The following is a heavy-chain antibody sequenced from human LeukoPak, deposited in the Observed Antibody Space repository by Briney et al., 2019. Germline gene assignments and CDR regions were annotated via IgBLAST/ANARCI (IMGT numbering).Heavy chain of an antibody. V-gene: IGHV4-39*07. Sequence: SETLSLTCTVSGGSISSSSYYWGWIRQPPGKGLEWIGSIYYSGSTYYNPSLKSRVTISVDTSKNQFSLKLSSVTAADTAVYYCATELGKGLRGAFDYWGQGTLVTVSS. CDR1: GGSISSSSYY. J-gene: IGHJ4*02. CDR2: IYYSGST. D-gene: IGHD1-26*01. CDR3: ATELGKGLRGAFDY.